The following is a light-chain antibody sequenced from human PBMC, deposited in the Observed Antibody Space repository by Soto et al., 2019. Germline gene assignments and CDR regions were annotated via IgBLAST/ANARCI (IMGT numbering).Light chain of an antibody. V-gene: IGKV3-20*01. CDR1: QRVSSSY. CDR3: QHYGTSAL. CDR2: DTS. J-gene: IGKJ3*01. Sequence: EIVLTQSPGTLSLSPGERATLSCRTSQRVSSSYLAWYQQKPGQAPRLLIYDTSDRATGIPDRFSASGSGTDFTLTISRLEPEDFAVYYCQHYGTSALFGPGTKVDI.